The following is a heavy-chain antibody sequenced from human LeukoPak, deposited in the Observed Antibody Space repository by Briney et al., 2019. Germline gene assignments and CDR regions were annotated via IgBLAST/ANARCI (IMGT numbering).Heavy chain of an antibody. CDR1: GFTFGDYA. D-gene: IGHD2-21*02. CDR3: TRGEVTRNYYFDY. Sequence: GRSLRLSCTASGFTFGDYAMSWFRQAPGKGLEGVGFIRSKAYGGTTEYAASVKGRFTISRDDSKSIAYLQMNSLKTEDTAVYYCTRGEVTRNYYFDYWGQGTLVTVSS. V-gene: IGHV3-49*03. CDR2: IRSKAYGGTT. J-gene: IGHJ4*02.